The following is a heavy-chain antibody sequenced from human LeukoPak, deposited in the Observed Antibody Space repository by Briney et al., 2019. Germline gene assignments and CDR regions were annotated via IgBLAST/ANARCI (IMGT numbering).Heavy chain of an antibody. CDR3: ARVQGIAAAGTMTYFDY. CDR2: IYYSGST. Sequence: PSETLSLTCTVSGGSISSSSYYWGWIRQPPGKGLEWIGSIYYSGSTYYNPSLKSRVTISVDTSKNQFSLKLSSVTAADTAVYYCARVQGIAAAGTMTYFDYWGQGTLVTVSS. V-gene: IGHV4-39*07. J-gene: IGHJ4*02. D-gene: IGHD6-13*01. CDR1: GGSISSSSYY.